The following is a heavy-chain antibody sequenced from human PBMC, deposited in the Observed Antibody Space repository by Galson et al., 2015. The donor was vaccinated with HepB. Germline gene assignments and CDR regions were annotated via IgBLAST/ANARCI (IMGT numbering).Heavy chain of an antibody. Sequence: SVKVSCKASGGTFSSYAISWVRQAPGQGLEWMGGIIPIFGTANYAQKFQGRVTITADESTSTAYMELSSLRSEDTAVYYCASRLELTYYFDYWGQGTLVTVSS. CDR3: ASRLELTYYFDY. V-gene: IGHV1-69*13. D-gene: IGHD1-7*01. J-gene: IGHJ4*02. CDR2: IIPIFGTA. CDR1: GGTFSSYA.